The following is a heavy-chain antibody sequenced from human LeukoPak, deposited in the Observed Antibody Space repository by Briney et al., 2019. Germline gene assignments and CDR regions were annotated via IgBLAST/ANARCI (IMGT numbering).Heavy chain of an antibody. V-gene: IGHV4-34*01. Sequence: SETLSLTSAVSGGSFSGYYWSWIRQPPGKGLEWIGEINHSGSTNYNPSLKSRVTISVDTSKNQFSLKLSSVTAADTAVYYCASKQRGEYCSGGSCYLGDAFDIWGQGTMVTVSS. J-gene: IGHJ3*02. CDR3: ASKQRGEYCSGGSCYLGDAFDI. D-gene: IGHD2-15*01. CDR1: GGSFSGYY. CDR2: INHSGST.